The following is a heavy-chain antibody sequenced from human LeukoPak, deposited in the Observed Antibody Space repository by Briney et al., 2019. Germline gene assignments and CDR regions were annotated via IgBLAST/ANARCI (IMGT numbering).Heavy chain of an antibody. Sequence: SVKVSCKASGYTFTSYGISWVRQAPGQGLEWMGWISAYNGNTNYAQKLQGRVTMTTDTSTSTAYMELRSLRSDDTAVYYCARGHYDILTGRNYYYYYGMDVWGQGATVTVSS. V-gene: IGHV1-18*01. CDR3: ARGHYDILTGRNYYYYYGMDV. CDR1: GYTFTSYG. D-gene: IGHD3-9*01. CDR2: ISAYNGNT. J-gene: IGHJ6*02.